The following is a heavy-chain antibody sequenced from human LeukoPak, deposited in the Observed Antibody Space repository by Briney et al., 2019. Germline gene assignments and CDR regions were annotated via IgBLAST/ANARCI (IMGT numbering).Heavy chain of an antibody. CDR2: IYYSGST. CDR1: GGSISSSSYY. Sequence: SETLSLTCTVSGGSISSSSYYWGWIRQPPGKGLEWIGSIYYSGSTYYNPSLKSRVTISVDTSKNQFSLKLSSVTAADTAVYYCARLGGLGVTTVDYWGQGTLVIVSS. CDR3: ARLGGLGVTTVDY. V-gene: IGHV4-39*07. D-gene: IGHD4-17*01. J-gene: IGHJ4*02.